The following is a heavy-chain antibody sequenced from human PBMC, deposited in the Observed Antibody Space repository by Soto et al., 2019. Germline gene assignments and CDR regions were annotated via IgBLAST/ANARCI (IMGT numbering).Heavy chain of an antibody. D-gene: IGHD2-2*01. CDR3: ARALLWDIVLVPAAMPGSYYYGMDV. V-gene: IGHV1-69*02. CDR1: GGTFSSYT. CDR2: IIPILGIA. J-gene: IGHJ6*02. Sequence: SVKVSCKASGGTFSSYTISWVRQAPGQGLEWMGRIIPILGIANYAQKFQGRVTITADESTSTAYMELSSLRSEDTAVYYCARALLWDIVLVPAAMPGSYYYGMDVWGQGTTVTVSS.